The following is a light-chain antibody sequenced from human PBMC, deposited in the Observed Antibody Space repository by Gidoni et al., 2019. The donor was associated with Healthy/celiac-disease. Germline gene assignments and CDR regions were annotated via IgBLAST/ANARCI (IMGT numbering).Light chain of an antibody. CDR2: GAS. Sequence: EKVLTQSQGTLSLSPGERATLSCRASQSVSSSYVAWYQQKPGQAPRLLIYGASSRATGIPDWFSGSGSGTYFTLTISILEPEDFAVYYCQQYGSSPCSFGQGTKLEIK. J-gene: IGKJ2*04. CDR1: QSVSSSY. V-gene: IGKV3-20*01. CDR3: QQYGSSPCS.